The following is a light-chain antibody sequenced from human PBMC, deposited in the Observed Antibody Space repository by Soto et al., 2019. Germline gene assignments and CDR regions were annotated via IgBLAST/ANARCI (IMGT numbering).Light chain of an antibody. CDR1: QSASSSY. Sequence: EIVLTQSPGTLSLSPGERATLSCRASQSASSSYLAWYQQKPGQAPRLLIYGASSRATGIPDRFSGSGSGTDFTLTISRLEPEELAVYYCQQYSSSPGTFGQGTKVAIK. V-gene: IGKV3-20*01. J-gene: IGKJ1*01. CDR3: QQYSSSPGT. CDR2: GAS.